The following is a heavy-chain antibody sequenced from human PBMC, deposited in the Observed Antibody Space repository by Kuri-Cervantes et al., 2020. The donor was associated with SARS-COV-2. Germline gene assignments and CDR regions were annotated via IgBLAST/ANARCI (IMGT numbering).Heavy chain of an antibody. CDR1: GFTFSNYA. D-gene: IGHD6-19*01. CDR3: ARDVQSSGWTPDY. J-gene: IGHJ4*02. Sequence: GESLKISCAASGFTFSNYAIHWVRQAPGKGLEWVALISYDGSDENYADSVKGRFTVSRDNSKNTLYLQMNSLRAEDTAVYYCARDVQSSGWTPDYWGQGTLVTVSS. V-gene: IGHV3-30*07. CDR2: ISYDGSDE.